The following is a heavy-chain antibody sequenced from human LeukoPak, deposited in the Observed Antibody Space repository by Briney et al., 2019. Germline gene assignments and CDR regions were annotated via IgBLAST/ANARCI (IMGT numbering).Heavy chain of an antibody. V-gene: IGHV4-61*02. Sequence: SETLSLTCTVSGDSISSGSYYWSWIRQPAGEGLEWIGRIYSSGRTHYSPSLKSRVAISVDTSKNQFSLKLSSVTAADTAVYYCARSEYSYGADAFDIWGQGTMVTVSS. CDR2: IYSSGRT. D-gene: IGHD5-18*01. CDR1: GDSISSGSYY. J-gene: IGHJ3*02. CDR3: ARSEYSYGADAFDI.